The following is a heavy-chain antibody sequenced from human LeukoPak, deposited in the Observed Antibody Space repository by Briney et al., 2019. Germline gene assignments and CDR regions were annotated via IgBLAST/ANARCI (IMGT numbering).Heavy chain of an antibody. CDR3: AREMKIDGSGTHTYYLDF. CDR1: GYTFTGYY. Sequence: GASVKVSCKASGYTFTGYYMHWVRQAPGQGLEWMGWINPNSGGTNYAQKFQGRVIMTRDTSISTAYMELSRLRSDDTAVYYCAREMKIDGSGTHTYYLDFWGQGTLVTVSS. CDR2: INPNSGGT. D-gene: IGHD3-10*01. V-gene: IGHV1-2*02. J-gene: IGHJ4*02.